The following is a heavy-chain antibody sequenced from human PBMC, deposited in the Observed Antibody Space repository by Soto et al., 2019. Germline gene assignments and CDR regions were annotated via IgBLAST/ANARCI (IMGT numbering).Heavy chain of an antibody. J-gene: IGHJ4*02. CDR1: VFTFSIYS. CDR2: ISSSSSTI. Sequence: WGSLLLCCASSVFTFSIYSMSWVGQAPGKGLEWVSYISSSSSTIYYADSVKGRFTISRDNAKNSLYLQMNSLRDEDTAVYYCARGRGKERDGYNPYWGQGTLVTVSS. CDR3: ARGRGKERDGYNPY. D-gene: IGHD5-12*01. V-gene: IGHV3-48*02.